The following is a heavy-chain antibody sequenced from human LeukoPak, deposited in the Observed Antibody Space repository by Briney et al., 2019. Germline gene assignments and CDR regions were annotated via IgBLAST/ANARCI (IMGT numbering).Heavy chain of an antibody. V-gene: IGHV3-23*01. Sequence: PGGSLRLSCAASGFSFSSYAMSWVRQVPGKGLEWVSAISGSGGTTYYADSVKGRFTISRDNSKNTLYLQMNSLRAEDTAEYYCANEIRPNDYWGQGTQVTVSS. CDR1: GFSFSSYA. D-gene: IGHD4-17*01. CDR2: ISGSGGTT. CDR3: ANEIRPNDY. J-gene: IGHJ4*02.